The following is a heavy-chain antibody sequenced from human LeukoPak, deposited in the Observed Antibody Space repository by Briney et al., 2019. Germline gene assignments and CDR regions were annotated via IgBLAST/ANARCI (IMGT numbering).Heavy chain of an antibody. D-gene: IGHD3-10*01. CDR3: ARASGSGSYYNDYYYYGMDV. J-gene: IGHJ6*02. Sequence: ASVKVSCKASGYTFTNYYIHWVRQAPGQGLEWMGWMNPNSGNTGYAQKFQGRVTMTRDTSTSTVYMELSSLRSEDTAVYYCARASGSGSYYNDYYYYGMDVWGQGTTVTVSS. CDR1: GYTFTNYY. CDR2: MNPNSGNT. V-gene: IGHV1-46*01.